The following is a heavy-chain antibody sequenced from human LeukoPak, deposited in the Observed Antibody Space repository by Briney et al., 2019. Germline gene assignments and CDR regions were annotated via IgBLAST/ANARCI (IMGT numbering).Heavy chain of an antibody. CDR3: AREYSSSWSYAFDI. CDR1: GFTFSSYS. Sequence: GGSLRLSCAASGFTFSSYSMNWVRQAPGKGLEWVSSISSSSSYIYYADSVKGRFTISRDNAKNSLYLQMNSLRAEDTAVYYCAREYSSSWSYAFDIWGQGTMVTVSS. V-gene: IGHV3-21*01. CDR2: ISSSSSYI. D-gene: IGHD6-13*01. J-gene: IGHJ3*02.